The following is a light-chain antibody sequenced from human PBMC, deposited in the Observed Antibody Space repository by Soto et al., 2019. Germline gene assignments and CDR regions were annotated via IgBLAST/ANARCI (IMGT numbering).Light chain of an antibody. CDR1: SGHSSYA. V-gene: IGLV4-69*01. J-gene: IGLJ3*02. CDR2: LHSDGSH. CDR3: QTWDTGVVV. Sequence: QLVLTQSPSASASLGASVKVTCTLSSGHSSYAVAWHQQQPEKGPRFLMKLHSDGSHNKGDGIPDRFSGSSSGAERYLTISSLQSEDEADYYCQTWDTGVVVFGGGTKVTVL.